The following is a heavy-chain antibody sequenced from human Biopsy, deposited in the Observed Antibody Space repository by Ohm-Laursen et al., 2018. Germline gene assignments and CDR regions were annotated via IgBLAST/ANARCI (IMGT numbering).Heavy chain of an antibody. Sequence: ERLSLTCSVSGGSISNFYWSWIRQPTGKGLEWIGSMYISGTTNYNPSLKSRVTMSIDTSKNQFSLRLSSVTAADTAVYYCATLYGDDYSYYGLDVWGQGTSVTVSS. CDR3: ATLYGDDYSYYGLDV. CDR2: MYISGTT. J-gene: IGHJ6*02. CDR1: GGSISNFY. D-gene: IGHD4-17*01. V-gene: IGHV4-4*07.